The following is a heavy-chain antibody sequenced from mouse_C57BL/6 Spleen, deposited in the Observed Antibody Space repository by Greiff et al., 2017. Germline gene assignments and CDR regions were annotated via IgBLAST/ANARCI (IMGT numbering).Heavy chain of an antibody. J-gene: IGHJ2*01. CDR3: AREYGNYGGYFDY. CDR1: GYTFTSYW. CDR2: IHPNSGST. Sequence: QVQLQQPGAELVKPGASVKLSCKASGYTFTSYWMHWVKQRPGQGLEWIGMIHPNSGSTNYNEKFKSKATLTVDKSSSTAYMQRSSLTSEDSAVYYCAREYGNYGGYFDYWGQGTTLTVSS. V-gene: IGHV1-64*01. D-gene: IGHD2-1*01.